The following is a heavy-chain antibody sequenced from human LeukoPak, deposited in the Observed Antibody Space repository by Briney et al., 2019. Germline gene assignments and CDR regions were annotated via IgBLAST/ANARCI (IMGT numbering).Heavy chain of an antibody. CDR1: GFTFSSYG. Sequence: GGSLRLSCAASGFTFSSYGMNWVRQAPGKGLEWVSYISSSSSTIYYADSVKGRFTISRDNAKNSLYLQMNSLRAEDTAVYYCVPSWPNYFDYWGQGTLVTVSS. V-gene: IGHV3-48*01. CDR3: VPSWPNYFDY. CDR2: ISSSSSTI. J-gene: IGHJ4*02.